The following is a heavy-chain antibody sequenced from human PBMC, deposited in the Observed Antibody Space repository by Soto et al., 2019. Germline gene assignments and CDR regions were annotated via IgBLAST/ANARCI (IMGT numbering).Heavy chain of an antibody. CDR2: IIPIFGTA. V-gene: IGHV1-69*01. CDR3: ARRRDYDSSGYWDLDI. CDR1: GGTFSSYA. J-gene: IGHJ3*02. Sequence: VQLVQSGAEVKKPGSSVKVSWKASGGTFSSYAISWVRQAPGQGLEWMGGIIPIFGTANYAQKFRGRVTITADESTSTAYMELSSLRSEDTAVYYCARRRDYDSSGYWDLDIWGQGTMVTVSS. D-gene: IGHD3-22*01.